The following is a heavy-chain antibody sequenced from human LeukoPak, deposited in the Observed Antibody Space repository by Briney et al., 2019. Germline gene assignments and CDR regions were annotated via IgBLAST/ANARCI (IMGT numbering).Heavy chain of an antibody. CDR1: GYTFSGFY. Sequence: GASVKVSCKASGYTFSGFYIHWVQQAPGQGLEWMGWINPNSGVTNYAQKLQGRVTITRDTSIDTAYMQLSRLRSDDTAVYYCAKDRYGDYEAPFHYYMDAWGRGTTVTVSS. CDR2: INPNSGVT. J-gene: IGHJ6*03. V-gene: IGHV1-2*02. D-gene: IGHD5-12*01. CDR3: AKDRYGDYEAPFHYYMDA.